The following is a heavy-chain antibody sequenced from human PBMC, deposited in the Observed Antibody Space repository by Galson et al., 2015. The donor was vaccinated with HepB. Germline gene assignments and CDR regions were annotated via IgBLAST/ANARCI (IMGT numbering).Heavy chain of an antibody. V-gene: IGHV1-18*01. J-gene: IGHJ5*02. Sequence: SVKVSCKASGYTFASYGISWVRQAPGHGLEWLGWINTYNGNTNRTAKLQARVTMTTETSTNTAYLELRSLTSDDTAVYYCARTGDNQLRLPGGWFDPWGQGTLVTVSS. CDR1: GYTFASYG. D-gene: IGHD2-15*01. CDR2: INTYNGNT. CDR3: ARTGDNQLRLPGGWFDP.